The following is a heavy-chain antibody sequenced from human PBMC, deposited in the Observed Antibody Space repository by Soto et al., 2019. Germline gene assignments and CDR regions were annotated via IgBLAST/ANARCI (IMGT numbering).Heavy chain of an antibody. V-gene: IGHV4-39*01. J-gene: IGHJ3*02. CDR2: IYYSGST. CDR3: ARTSITIFGVVIVRLGAFDI. Sequence: TSETLSLTCTVSGGSISSRSYYWGWIRQPPGKGLEWIGSIYYSGSTYYNPSLKSRVTISVDTSKNQFSLKLSSVTAADTAVYYCARTSITIFGVVIVRLGAFDIWGQGTMVTVSS. CDR1: GGSISSRSYY. D-gene: IGHD3-3*01.